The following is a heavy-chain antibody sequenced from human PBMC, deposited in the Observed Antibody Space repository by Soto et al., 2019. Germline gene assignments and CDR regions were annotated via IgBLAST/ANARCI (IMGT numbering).Heavy chain of an antibody. CDR3: GRGSSSSWYNWFDP. V-gene: IGHV1-3*01. J-gene: IGHJ5*02. D-gene: IGHD6-13*01. CDR1: GYTFTSYA. Sequence: ASVKVSCKASGYTFTSYAMHWVRQAPGQRLEWMGWINAGNGNTKYSQKFQGRVTITRDTSASTAYMELSSLRSEDTAVYYCGRGSSSSWYNWFDPWGQGTLVTVSS. CDR2: INAGNGNT.